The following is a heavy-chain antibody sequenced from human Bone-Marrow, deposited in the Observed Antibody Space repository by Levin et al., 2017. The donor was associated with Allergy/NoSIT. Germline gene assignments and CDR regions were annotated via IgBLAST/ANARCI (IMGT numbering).Heavy chain of an antibody. D-gene: IGHD6-19*01. CDR2: IHPGSGGT. Sequence: ASVKVSCKASGYTFTRYHIHWVRQAPGQGLEWMGMIHPGSGGTTYTQRLQARVTMTRDTSTSTVYLELSSLRSDDTAVYYCSKDSGDWSIDFWGQGTLVTVSS. J-gene: IGHJ4*02. CDR3: SKDSGDWSIDF. V-gene: IGHV1-46*03. CDR1: GYTFTRYH.